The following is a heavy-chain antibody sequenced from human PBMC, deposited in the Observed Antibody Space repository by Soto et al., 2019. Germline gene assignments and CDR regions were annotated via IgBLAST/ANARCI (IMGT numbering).Heavy chain of an antibody. V-gene: IGHV3-23*01. CDR2: ISGSGGST. CDR3: RSYFDSSVRAFDI. Sequence: PGGSLRLSCATSGFTFSSYVMNWVRQAPGKGLEWVSRISGSGGSTYYADSVKGRFTISRDNSKNTLYLQMNSLRAEDTAIYYFRSYFDSSVRAFDIWGQGTMVTVSS. D-gene: IGHD3-9*01. CDR1: GFTFSSYV. J-gene: IGHJ3*02.